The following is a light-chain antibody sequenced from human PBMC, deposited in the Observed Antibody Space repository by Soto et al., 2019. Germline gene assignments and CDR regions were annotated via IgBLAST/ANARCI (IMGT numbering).Light chain of an antibody. V-gene: IGLV1-40*01. Sequence: QSVLTQPPSVSGAPGQRITISCTGSSSNIGAGYDVHWYRQLPGTAPKLLIVADTKRPSGVPDRFSGSTSGTSASLAITGLQAEDEADYYCQSYDSSLSGRYVFGTGTKVTVL. CDR1: SSNIGAGYD. CDR2: ADT. CDR3: QSYDSSLSGRYV. J-gene: IGLJ1*01.